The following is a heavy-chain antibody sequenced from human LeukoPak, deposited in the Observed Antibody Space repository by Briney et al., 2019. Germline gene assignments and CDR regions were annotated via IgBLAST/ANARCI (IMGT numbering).Heavy chain of an antibody. CDR1: GGSISGYY. CDR3: ARASDSSSAGVVDY. V-gene: IGHV4-59*13. CDR2: IYYSGST. J-gene: IGHJ4*02. D-gene: IGHD6-6*01. Sequence: PSETLSLTCTVSGGSISGYYWSWIRQNPGKGLEWIGFIYYSGSTNYNPSLKSRVTISVDTSKNQFSLKLSSVTAADTAVYYCARASDSSSAGVVDYWGQGTLVTVSS.